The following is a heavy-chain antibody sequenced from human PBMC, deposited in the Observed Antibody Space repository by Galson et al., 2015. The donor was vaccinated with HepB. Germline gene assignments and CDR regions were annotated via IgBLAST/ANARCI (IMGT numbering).Heavy chain of an antibody. CDR3: ARVQSDYGDYAGDY. CDR1: GYTFTSYD. J-gene: IGHJ4*02. V-gene: IGHV1-8*01. D-gene: IGHD4-17*01. CDR2: MNPNSGNT. Sequence: SVKVSCKASGYTFTSYDINWVRQATGQGLEWMGWMNPNSGNTGYAQKFQGRVTMTRNTSISTAYMELSSLRSEDTAVYYCARVQSDYGDYAGDYWGQGTLVTVSS.